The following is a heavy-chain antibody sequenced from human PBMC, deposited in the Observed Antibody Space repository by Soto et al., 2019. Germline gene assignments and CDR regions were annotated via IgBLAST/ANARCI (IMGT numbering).Heavy chain of an antibody. CDR1: GGTFSSYA. CDR3: ARVGSSIVGAHGAFDI. V-gene: IGHV1-69*06. Sequence: ASVKVSCKASGGTFSSYAISWVRQAPGQGLEWMGGIIPIFGTANYAQKFQGRVTITADKSTSTAYMELSSLRSEDTAVYYCARVGSSIVGAHGAFDIWGQGPMVIVSS. J-gene: IGHJ3*02. D-gene: IGHD1-26*01. CDR2: IIPIFGTA.